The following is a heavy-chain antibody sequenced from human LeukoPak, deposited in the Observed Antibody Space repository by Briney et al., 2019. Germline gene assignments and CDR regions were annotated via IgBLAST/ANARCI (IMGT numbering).Heavy chain of an antibody. Sequence: SGTLSLTCAVSGGSISSSNWWSWVRQPPGKGLEWIGEIYHSGSTNYNPSLTSRVTISVDKSKNQFSLKLSSVTAADTAVYYCARGHYHYDILTGYSGGDWFDPWGQGTLVTVSS. CDR2: IYHSGST. CDR3: ARGHYHYDILTGYSGGDWFDP. V-gene: IGHV4-4*02. D-gene: IGHD3-9*01. J-gene: IGHJ5*02. CDR1: GGSISSSNW.